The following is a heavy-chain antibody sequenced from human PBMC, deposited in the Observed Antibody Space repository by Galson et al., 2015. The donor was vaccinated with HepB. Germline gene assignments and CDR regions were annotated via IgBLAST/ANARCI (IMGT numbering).Heavy chain of an antibody. CDR3: ARDLSMSPL. D-gene: IGHD2/OR15-2a*01. Sequence: SLRLSCAASGFTFSSYSMNWVRQAPGKGLEWVSYISSSSSTIYYADSVKGRFTISRDNAKNSLYLQMNSLRAEDTAVYYCARDLSMSPLWGQGTLVTVSS. V-gene: IGHV3-48*04. CDR2: ISSSSSTI. CDR1: GFTFSSYS. J-gene: IGHJ4*02.